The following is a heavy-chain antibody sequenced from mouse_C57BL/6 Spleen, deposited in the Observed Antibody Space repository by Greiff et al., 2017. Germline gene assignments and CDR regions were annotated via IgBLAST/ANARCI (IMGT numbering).Heavy chain of an antibody. Sequence: EVKVVESGGGLVKPGGSLKLSCAASGFTFSSYAMSWVRQTPDKRLEWVATISDGGSYTYYPDNVKGRFTISRDNAKNNQYLQLSHLKSEDTAMYYCARDQLITRVVATTPYFEVWGTGTTGTVSS. CDR1: GFTFSSYA. CDR2: ISDGGSYT. J-gene: IGHJ1*03. V-gene: IGHV5-4*01. CDR3: ARDQLITRVVATTPYFEV. D-gene: IGHD1-1*01.